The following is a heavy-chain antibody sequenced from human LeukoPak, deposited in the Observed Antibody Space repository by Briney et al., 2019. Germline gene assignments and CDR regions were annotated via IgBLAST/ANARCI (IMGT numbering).Heavy chain of an antibody. CDR3: ARVSPYDYVWGTYRYLNPLDY. D-gene: IGHD3-16*02. Sequence: GASVKVSCTASGYIFNKYGITWIRQAPGQGPEWIGWISGYNADTSIAQKFQGSVILTSDTSTKTVFMELRRLRSDDTAVYYCARVSPYDYVWGTYRYLNPLDYWGQGTLVSVSS. CDR2: ISGYNADT. J-gene: IGHJ4*02. CDR1: GYIFNKYG. V-gene: IGHV1-18*01.